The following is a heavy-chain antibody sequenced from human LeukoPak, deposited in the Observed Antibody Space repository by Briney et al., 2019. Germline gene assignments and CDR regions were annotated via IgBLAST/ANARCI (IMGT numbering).Heavy chain of an antibody. Sequence: ASVNVSCKASGYTFTIYYMHWVRQAPGQGLEWMGIINPSGGSTSYAQKFQGRVTMTRDTSTSTVYMELSSLRSEDTAVYYCAREIGSYGDYVFDYHYYYYGMDVWGQGTTVTASS. CDR2: INPSGGST. D-gene: IGHD4-17*01. V-gene: IGHV1-46*01. CDR1: GYTFTIYY. J-gene: IGHJ6*02. CDR3: AREIGSYGDYVFDYHYYYYGMDV.